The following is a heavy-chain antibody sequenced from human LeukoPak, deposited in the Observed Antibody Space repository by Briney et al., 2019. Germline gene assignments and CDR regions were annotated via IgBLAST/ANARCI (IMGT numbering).Heavy chain of an antibody. D-gene: IGHD3-10*01. CDR1: GFTFSSYD. Sequence: PGGSLRLSCAASGFTFSSYDIHWVRQATGKGLEWVSAIGTAGDTYYPDSVKGRFTVSRDNSKNTLYLQMNSLRAEDTAVYYCARDDSGSYSFDYWGQGTLVTVSS. CDR3: ARDDSGSYSFDY. V-gene: IGHV3-13*01. CDR2: IGTAGDT. J-gene: IGHJ4*02.